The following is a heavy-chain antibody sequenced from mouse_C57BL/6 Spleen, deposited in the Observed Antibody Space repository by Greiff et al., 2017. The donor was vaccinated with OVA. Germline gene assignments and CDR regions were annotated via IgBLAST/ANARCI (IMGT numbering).Heavy chain of an antibody. CDR3: AREGLAPFAY. CDR2: INYDGSST. J-gene: IGHJ3*01. V-gene: IGHV5-16*01. CDR1: GFTFSDYY. D-gene: IGHD3-3*01. Sequence: DVHLVESEGGLVQPGSSMKLSCTASGFTFSDYYMAWVRQVPEKGLEWVANINYDGSSTYYLDSLKSRFIISRDNAKNILYLQMSSLKSEDTATYYCAREGLAPFAYWGQGTLVTVSA.